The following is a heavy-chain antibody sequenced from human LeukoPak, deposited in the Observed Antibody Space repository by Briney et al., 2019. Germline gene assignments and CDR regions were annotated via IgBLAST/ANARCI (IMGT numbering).Heavy chain of an antibody. D-gene: IGHD1-26*01. V-gene: IGHV3-11*01. J-gene: IGHJ4*02. CDR1: GFTFSDYY. Sequence: GGSLRLSCAASGFTFSDYYMSWIRQAPGKGLEWVSYISSSGTTIYYADSVKGRFTISRDNAKNSLYLQMNSLRAEDTAVYYCARRRDSGSLQHFDYWGQGTLVTVSS. CDR2: ISSSGTTI. CDR3: ARRRDSGSLQHFDY.